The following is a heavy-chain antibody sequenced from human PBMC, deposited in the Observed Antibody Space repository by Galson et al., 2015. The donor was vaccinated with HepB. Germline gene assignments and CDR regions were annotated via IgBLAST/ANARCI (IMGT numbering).Heavy chain of an antibody. D-gene: IGHD2-15*01. J-gene: IGHJ6*03. V-gene: IGHV1-8*01. CDR1: GYTFTSYD. Sequence: SVKVSCKASGYTFTSYDINWVRQATGQGLEWMGWMNPNSGNTGYAQKFQGRVTMTRNTSISTAYMELSSLRSEDTAVYYCARVRIVSTGYYYYMDVWGKGTTVTVSS. CDR3: ARVRIVSTGYYYYMDV. CDR2: MNPNSGNT.